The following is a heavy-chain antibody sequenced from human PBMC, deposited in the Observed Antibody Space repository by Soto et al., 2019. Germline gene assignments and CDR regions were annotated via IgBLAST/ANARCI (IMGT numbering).Heavy chain of an antibody. Sequence: GESLKISCAASGFTFSSYGMHWVRQAPGKGLEWVAVISYDGSNKYYADSVKGRFTISRDNSKNTLYLQMNSLRAEDTAVYYCAKDPYYYDSSGYYGPPWFDPWGQGTLVTVSS. V-gene: IGHV3-30*18. D-gene: IGHD3-22*01. CDR3: AKDPYYYDSSGYYGPPWFDP. J-gene: IGHJ5*02. CDR2: ISYDGSNK. CDR1: GFTFSSYG.